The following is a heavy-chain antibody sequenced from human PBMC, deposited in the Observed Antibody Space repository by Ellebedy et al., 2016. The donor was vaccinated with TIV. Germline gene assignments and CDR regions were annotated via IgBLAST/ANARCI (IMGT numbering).Heavy chain of an antibody. J-gene: IGHJ5*02. V-gene: IGHV1-69*13. Sequence: ASVKVSCKASGGTFSSYAISWVRQAPGQGLEWMGGIIPIFGTANYAQKFQGRVTITADESTSTAYMELSSLRSEDTAVYYCARDWCSSTSCSIYNWFDPWGQGTLVTVSS. CDR1: GGTFSSYA. CDR2: IIPIFGTA. D-gene: IGHD2-2*01. CDR3: ARDWCSSTSCSIYNWFDP.